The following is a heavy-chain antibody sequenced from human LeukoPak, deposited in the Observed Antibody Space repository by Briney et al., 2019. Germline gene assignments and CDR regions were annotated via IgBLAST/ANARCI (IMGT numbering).Heavy chain of an antibody. V-gene: IGHV4-34*01. Sequence: SETLSLTCAVYGGSFSGYYWSWIRQPPGKGLEWIGEINHSGSTNYNPSLKSRVTISVDTSKNQFSLKLSSVTAADTAVYYCARVIDYYDSSGFDYWGQGTLVAVSS. D-gene: IGHD3-22*01. J-gene: IGHJ4*02. CDR1: GGSFSGYY. CDR2: INHSGST. CDR3: ARVIDYYDSSGFDY.